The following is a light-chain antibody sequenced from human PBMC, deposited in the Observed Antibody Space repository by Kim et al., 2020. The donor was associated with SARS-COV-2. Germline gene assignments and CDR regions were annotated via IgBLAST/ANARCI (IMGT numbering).Light chain of an antibody. CDR2: YDS. J-gene: IGLJ3*02. CDR1: NSGSHP. Sequence: ASGKTARVTGGGNNSGSHPVHWYQQRPGQAPVLVLSYDSDRPSGIPERFSGSNSGNTATLTISRVEAGDEADYYCQVWDGTSDHVVFGGGTQLTVL. CDR3: QVWDGTSDHVV. V-gene: IGLV3-21*04.